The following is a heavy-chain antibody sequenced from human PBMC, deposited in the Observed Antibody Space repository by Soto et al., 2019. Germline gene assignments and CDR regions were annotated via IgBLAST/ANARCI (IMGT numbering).Heavy chain of an antibody. Sequence: GGSLRLSCAASGFTFSSYSMNWVRQAPGKGLEWVSSISSSSSYIYYADSVKGRFTISRDNAKNTLYLQMNSLRAEDSVVYYCAKDTHDGTTVLFDYWGQGTLVTVSS. CDR1: GFTFSSYS. J-gene: IGHJ4*02. CDR3: AKDTHDGTTVLFDY. CDR2: ISSSSSYI. V-gene: IGHV3-21*04. D-gene: IGHD4-17*01.